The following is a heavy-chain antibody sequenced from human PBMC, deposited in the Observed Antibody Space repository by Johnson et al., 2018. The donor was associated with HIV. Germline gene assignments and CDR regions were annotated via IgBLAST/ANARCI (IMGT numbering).Heavy chain of an antibody. CDR3: AKDLGDFWSGYYFDI. J-gene: IGHJ3*02. V-gene: IGHV3-33*06. Sequence: QMLLVESGGGVVQPGGSLRLSCAASGFTFSSYGMHWVRQAPGKGLEWVAAIGYVGSNKYYADSVKGRFTISRDNSKNTLYLQMNSLRAEDTAVYYCAKDLGDFWSGYYFDIWGQGTMVTVSS. CDR1: GFTFSSYG. D-gene: IGHD3-3*01. CDR2: IGYVGSNK.